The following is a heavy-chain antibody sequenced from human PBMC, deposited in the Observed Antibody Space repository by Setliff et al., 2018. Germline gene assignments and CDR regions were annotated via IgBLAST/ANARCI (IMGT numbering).Heavy chain of an antibody. CDR3: ARGPLDFDF. J-gene: IGHJ4*02. V-gene: IGHV1-46*01. Sequence: GASVKVSCKASGYTFTGYYMHWVRQAPGQGLEWMGIIDPSGDYTNYAQKFQGRVTMTRDTSTSTAYMELRSLTSDDTAVYYCARGPLDFDFWGQGTPVTVSS. CDR1: GYTFTGYY. CDR2: IDPSGDYT.